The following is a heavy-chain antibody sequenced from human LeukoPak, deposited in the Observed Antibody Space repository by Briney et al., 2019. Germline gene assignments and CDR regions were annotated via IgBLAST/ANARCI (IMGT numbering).Heavy chain of an antibody. CDR1: GGSISGYY. D-gene: IGHD2-2*01. V-gene: IGHV4-59*08. Sequence: SETLSLTCTVSGGSISGYYWSWIRQPPGRGLEWIGYIYYTGSTNYNPYLKSRVTISVDTSKNQFSLKLSSVTAADTAVYYCARPLGYCSSTSCYRRFDPWGQGTLVTVSS. CDR2: IYYTGST. CDR3: ARPLGYCSSTSCYRRFDP. J-gene: IGHJ5*02.